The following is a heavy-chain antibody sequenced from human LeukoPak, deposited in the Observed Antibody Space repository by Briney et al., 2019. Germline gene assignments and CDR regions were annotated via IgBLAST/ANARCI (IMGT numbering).Heavy chain of an antibody. CDR3: AKYHITRYPLQYYFDL. CDR2: ISVTGDIT. V-gene: IGHV3-23*01. CDR1: GFTFSSYS. D-gene: IGHD3-9*01. J-gene: IGHJ4*02. Sequence: GGSLRLSCAASGFTFSSYSLSWLRQTPQKGLEWVSGISVTGDITYYADSVKGRFTIARDNSKTTLHLQLNSLRADDTAVYYCAKYHITRYPLQYYFDLWGEGAQVIVSS.